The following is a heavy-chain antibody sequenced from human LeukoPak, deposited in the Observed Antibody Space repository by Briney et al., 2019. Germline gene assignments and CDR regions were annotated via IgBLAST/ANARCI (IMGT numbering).Heavy chain of an antibody. D-gene: IGHD6-13*01. Sequence: ASVKVSCKASGYTFTSYYMHWVRQAPGQGLEWMGIINPSGGSTSYAQKYQGRVTMTEDTSTDTAYMELSSLRSEDTAVYYCARHADSSSWELNWFDPWGQGTLVTVSS. CDR1: GYTFTSYY. V-gene: IGHV1-46*01. CDR2: INPSGGST. CDR3: ARHADSSSWELNWFDP. J-gene: IGHJ5*02.